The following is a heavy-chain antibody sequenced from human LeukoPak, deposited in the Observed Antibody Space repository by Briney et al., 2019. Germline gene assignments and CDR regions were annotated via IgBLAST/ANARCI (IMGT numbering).Heavy chain of an antibody. CDR1: GFTFSSYG. CDR3: AREYVVVTAMAPGYFDY. V-gene: IGHV3-33*01. J-gene: IGHJ4*02. CDR2: IWYDGSNK. D-gene: IGHD2-21*02. Sequence: GGSLRLSCAASGFTFSSYGMHWVRQAPGKGLEWVAVIWYDGSNKYYADSVKGRFTISRDNSKNTLYLQMNSLRAEDTAVYYCAREYVVVTAMAPGYFDYWGQGTLVTVSS.